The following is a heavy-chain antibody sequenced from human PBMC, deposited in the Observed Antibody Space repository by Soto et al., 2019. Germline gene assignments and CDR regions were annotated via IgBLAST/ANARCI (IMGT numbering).Heavy chain of an antibody. D-gene: IGHD6-13*01. J-gene: IGHJ6*02. CDR3: AREDPYSSPPRGYYYGMDV. Sequence: ASVKVSCKASGYTFTSYGISWVRQAPGQGLEWMGWISAYNGNTNYAQKLQGRVTMTTDTSTSTAYMELRGLRSDDTAVYYCAREDPYSSPPRGYYYGMDVWGQGTTVTVSS. V-gene: IGHV1-18*04. CDR1: GYTFTSYG. CDR2: ISAYNGNT.